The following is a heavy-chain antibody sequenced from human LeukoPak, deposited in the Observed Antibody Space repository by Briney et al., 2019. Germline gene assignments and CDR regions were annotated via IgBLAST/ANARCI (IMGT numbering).Heavy chain of an antibody. V-gene: IGHV4-39*01. D-gene: IGHD1-26*01. CDR3: ASLPLGQG. CDR1: GGPISSSSYY. J-gene: IGHJ4*02. CDR2: IYYSGST. Sequence: SETLSLTCTVSGGPISSSSYYWGWIRQPPGKGLEWIGSIYYSGSTYYNPSLKSRVTISVDTSKNQFSLKLSSVTAADTAVYYCASLPLGQGWGQGTLVTVSS.